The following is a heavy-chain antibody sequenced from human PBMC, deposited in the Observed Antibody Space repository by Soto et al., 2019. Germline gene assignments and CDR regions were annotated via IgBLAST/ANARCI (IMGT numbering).Heavy chain of an antibody. J-gene: IGHJ5*02. CDR2: INPSGGYT. D-gene: IGHD2-21*02. CDR3: ARGGGIVVVTAPYDP. V-gene: IGHV1-46*03. Sequence: QVQLVQSGAEVKKPGASVKVSCKASGYTFTSYYMNWVRQAPGQGLEWLGIINPSGGYTTYAQRCLGRVTMAREPSTSTVHMELGSLTSEDTAVYYCARGGGIVVVTAPYDPWGQGTLVTVSS. CDR1: GYTFTSYY.